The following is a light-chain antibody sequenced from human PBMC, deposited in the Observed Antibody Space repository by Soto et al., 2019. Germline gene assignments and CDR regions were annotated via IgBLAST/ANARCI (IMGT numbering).Light chain of an antibody. J-gene: IGKJ2*01. CDR3: LQDFNFPFT. V-gene: IGKV1-6*01. Sequence: AIQMTQSPSSLSASVGDRVTITCRASQDIRNHLAWYQQKPGTAPKVLISAASSLQTGVPSRFSGSGSGTDFTLTIGSLQPEDFATYYCLQDFNFPFTFGQGTKLEVK. CDR1: QDIRNH. CDR2: AAS.